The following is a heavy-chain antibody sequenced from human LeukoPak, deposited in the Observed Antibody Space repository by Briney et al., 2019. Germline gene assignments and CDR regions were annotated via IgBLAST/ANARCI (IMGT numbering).Heavy chain of an antibody. Sequence: GGSLRLSCAASGFTFDDYAMHWVRQAPGKGLEWVSGISWNSGSIGYAESVKGRFTISRDNAKNSLYLQMNSLRAEDTALYYCAKAFSSWYADYLDYWGQGTLVAVSS. D-gene: IGHD6-13*01. J-gene: IGHJ4*02. CDR3: AKAFSSWYADYLDY. V-gene: IGHV3-9*01. CDR1: GFTFDDYA. CDR2: ISWNSGSI.